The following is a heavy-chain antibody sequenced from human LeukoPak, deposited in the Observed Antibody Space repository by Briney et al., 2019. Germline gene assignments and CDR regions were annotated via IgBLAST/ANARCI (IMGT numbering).Heavy chain of an antibody. V-gene: IGHV4-61*02. D-gene: IGHD3-10*01. CDR2: IYTSEST. CDR1: GGSISSSNYY. Sequence: PSQTLSLTCSVSGGSISSSNYYWSWIRQPAGKGLEWIGRIYTSESTNYNPSLKSRVTISVDTSKNHFSLKLSSVTAADTAVYYCAANSADYNTLGSSYKVWGQGTLVTVSS. CDR3: AANSADYNTLGSSYKV. J-gene: IGHJ4*02.